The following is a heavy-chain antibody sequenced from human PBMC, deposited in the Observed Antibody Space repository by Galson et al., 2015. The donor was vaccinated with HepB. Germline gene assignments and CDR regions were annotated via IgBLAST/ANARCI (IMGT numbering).Heavy chain of an antibody. CDR1: GFTFSSYE. J-gene: IGHJ5*02. CDR2: ISSSGSTI. V-gene: IGHV3-48*03. Sequence: SLRLSCAASGFTFSSYEMNWVRQAPGKGLEWVSYISSSGSTIYYADSVKGRFTISRDNAKNSLYLQMNSLRAEDTAVYYCARVMGGGAADINWFDPWGQGTLVTVSS. D-gene: IGHD6-13*01. CDR3: ARVMGGGAADINWFDP.